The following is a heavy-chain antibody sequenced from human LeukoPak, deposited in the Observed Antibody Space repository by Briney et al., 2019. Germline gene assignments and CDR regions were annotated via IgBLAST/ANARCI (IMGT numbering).Heavy chain of an antibody. Sequence: GGSLRLSCAASGFTFSSYAMHWVRQAPGKGLEWVAVISYDGSNKYYADSVKGRFTISRDNSKNTLYLQMNSLRAEDTAVYYCARGPTVYYYDSSGSNAHDYWGQGTLVTVSS. V-gene: IGHV3-30*04. J-gene: IGHJ4*02. D-gene: IGHD3-22*01. CDR1: GFTFSSYA. CDR3: ARGPTVYYYDSSGSNAHDY. CDR2: ISYDGSNK.